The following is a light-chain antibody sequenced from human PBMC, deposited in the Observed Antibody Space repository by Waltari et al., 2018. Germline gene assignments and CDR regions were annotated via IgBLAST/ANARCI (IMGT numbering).Light chain of an antibody. CDR2: WAS. CDR1: QSLFKSSNNKNY. V-gene: IGKV4-1*01. CDR3: QQYWSAPLT. J-gene: IGKJ4*01. Sequence: DIVMTQSPDSLAVSLGERATINCKSSQSLFKSSNNKNYLAWFQKKPGQAPRPLIFWASLRGSGVPDRFSGSGSGTDFTLSITSLQAEDVAVYYCQQYWSAPLTFGGGTRVQIK.